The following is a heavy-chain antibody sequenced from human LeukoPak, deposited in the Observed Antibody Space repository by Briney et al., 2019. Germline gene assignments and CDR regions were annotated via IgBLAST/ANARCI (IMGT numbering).Heavy chain of an antibody. D-gene: IGHD1-26*01. CDR2: IDSSDTNI. J-gene: IGHJ3*01. CDR3: ARDGTWDAVGINADAFDL. Sequence: GGSLRLSCAASGFTLSSRNMNWVRQAPGNRPEWVSFIDSSDTNIFYGESGKGRFTISRDTAENSLYLKLDNLGVEDTAVYYCARDGTWDAVGINADAFDLWGPGTKVIVS. CDR1: GFTLSSRN. V-gene: IGHV3-21*01.